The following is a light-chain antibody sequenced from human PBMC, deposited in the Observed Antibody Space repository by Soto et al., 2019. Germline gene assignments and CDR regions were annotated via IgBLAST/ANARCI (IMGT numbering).Light chain of an antibody. V-gene: IGKV3-20*01. J-gene: IGKJ4*01. Sequence: ETVLTQSPGTLSLSPGERATLSCRASQSVNNNHLAWYQQKPGQAPRLLIYGASRRATGIPDRFSGSGSGTDFTLTISRLEPEDFAVYSCQQYGSAPLTFGGGTKVEIK. CDR2: GAS. CDR3: QQYGSAPLT. CDR1: QSVNNNH.